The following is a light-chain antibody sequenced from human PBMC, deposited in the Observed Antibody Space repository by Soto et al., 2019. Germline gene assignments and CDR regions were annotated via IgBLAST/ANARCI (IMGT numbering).Light chain of an antibody. CDR2: GAS. Sequence: TVLPQSTGTLSLTPGERAPLSCRASQHVSSIYLGWYQQKPGQAPRLLIYGASSRATGIPYRFSGSGSETDFTLTISRLEPEDSAVYYCQQYGSSPSITFGQGTRLEIK. V-gene: IGKV3-20*01. CDR1: QHVSSIY. J-gene: IGKJ5*01. CDR3: QQYGSSPSIT.